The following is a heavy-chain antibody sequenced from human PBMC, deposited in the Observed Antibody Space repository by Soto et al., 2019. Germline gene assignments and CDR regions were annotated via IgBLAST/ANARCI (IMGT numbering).Heavy chain of an antibody. D-gene: IGHD2-15*01. CDR2: ISHTGNT. Sequence: QVQLQESGPGLVKPSGTLSLTCAVSGGSISGSNWWSWVRQPPGKGLEWIGEISHTGNTNYNPSLKSRVTLSVDKSRNQFSLNLRSVTAADTAVYYCARVVYYLAAGTFDPWGQGTLVTVSS. J-gene: IGHJ5*02. CDR3: ARVVYYLAAGTFDP. V-gene: IGHV4-4*02. CDR1: GGSISGSNW.